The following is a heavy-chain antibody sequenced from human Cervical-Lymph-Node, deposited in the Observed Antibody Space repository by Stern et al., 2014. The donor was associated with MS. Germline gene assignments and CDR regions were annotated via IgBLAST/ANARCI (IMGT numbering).Heavy chain of an antibody. Sequence: VQLVQSGAEVKKPGSSVKVSCKASGDTFNNFDIGWVRQAPGQGPEWLGGITPLVGTANYAQRLQDRVTFTADESTSTTYMELSRLRSEDTAIYYCARHQGGVAAFWGQGTLVTVSS. CDR2: ITPLVGTA. CDR1: GDTFNNFD. V-gene: IGHV1-69*01. J-gene: IGHJ4*02. CDR3: ARHQGGVAAF. D-gene: IGHD6-13*01.